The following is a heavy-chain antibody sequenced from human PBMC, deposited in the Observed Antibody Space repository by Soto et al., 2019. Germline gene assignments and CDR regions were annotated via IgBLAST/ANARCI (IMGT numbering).Heavy chain of an antibody. Sequence: SLRLSCAASGFTFSSYGMHWVRQAPGKGLEWVAVISYDGSNKYYADSVKGRFTISRDNSKNTLYLQMNSLRAEDTAVYYCAKRDYYGSRDYYYYGMDVWGQGTTVTVSS. V-gene: IGHV3-30*18. J-gene: IGHJ6*02. CDR2: ISYDGSNK. D-gene: IGHD3-10*01. CDR1: GFTFSSYG. CDR3: AKRDYYGSRDYYYYGMDV.